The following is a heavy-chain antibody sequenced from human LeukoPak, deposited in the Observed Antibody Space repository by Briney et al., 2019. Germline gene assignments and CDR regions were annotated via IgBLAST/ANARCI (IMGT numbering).Heavy chain of an antibody. CDR2: LNWNAAST. CDR1: GFKFDDFG. V-gene: IGHV3-20*04. CDR3: ARGRGSGWRYLDY. D-gene: IGHD6-19*01. J-gene: IGHJ4*02. Sequence: GGSLRLSCSTSGFKFDDFGMHWIRQIPGKGLEWVSGLNWNAASTDYADSVKDRCTTSRDNAKNLLYLQINSLRVEDTAVYYCARGRGSGWRYLDYWGQGTLVIVSS.